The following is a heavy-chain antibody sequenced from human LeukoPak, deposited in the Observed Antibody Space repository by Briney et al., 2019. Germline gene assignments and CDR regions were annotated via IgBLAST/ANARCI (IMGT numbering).Heavy chain of an antibody. D-gene: IGHD3-9*01. CDR2: ISSSGSTI. Sequence: PGGSLRLSCAASGFTFSSYEMNWVRQAPGKGLEWVSYISSSGSTIYYADSVKGRFTISRDNAKNSLYLQMNSLRAEDTAVYYCARDALVLRYFDWSNWFDPWGQGTLVTVSS. J-gene: IGHJ5*02. V-gene: IGHV3-48*03. CDR3: ARDALVLRYFDWSNWFDP. CDR1: GFTFSSYE.